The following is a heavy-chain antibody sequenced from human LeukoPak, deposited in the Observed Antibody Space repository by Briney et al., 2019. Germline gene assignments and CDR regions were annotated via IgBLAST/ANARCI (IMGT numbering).Heavy chain of an antibody. V-gene: IGHV1-8*01. CDR2: MTPNSGDT. CDR1: GYTFTSYD. J-gene: IGHJ2*01. D-gene: IGHD4-23*01. CDR3: ARVPVVTPRASRIKRYCDL. Sequence: ASVKVSCKASGYTFTSYDINWVRQATGHGLEWMGWMTPNSGDTGYAQKLQGRVTMTRNTSISTAYMELSSLRSEDTAVYYCARVPVVTPRASRIKRYCDLWGRGTLVTVSS.